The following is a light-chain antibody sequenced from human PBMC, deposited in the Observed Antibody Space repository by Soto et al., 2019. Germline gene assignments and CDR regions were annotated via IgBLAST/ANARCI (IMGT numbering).Light chain of an antibody. V-gene: IGKV1-5*03. J-gene: IGKJ2*01. CDR2: KAS. CDR1: QSISSW. Sequence: DIQMTQSPSTLSASVGDRVTITCRASQSISSWLAWYQQKPGKAPKLLIYKASSLESGVPSRFSGSGSGTEFTLTISRLQPDDFATYYCQQYNRYSHTFGQGTKLEIK. CDR3: QQYNRYSHT.